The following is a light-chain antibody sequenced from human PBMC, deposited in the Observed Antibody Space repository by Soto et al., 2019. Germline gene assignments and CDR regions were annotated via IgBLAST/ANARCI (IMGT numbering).Light chain of an antibody. CDR1: QSVSSKY. J-gene: IGKJ3*01. Sequence: DIVLTQSPGTLSLSPGERATLSCRASQSVSSKYLAWYQQKPGQAPRVLIYGASIRATGIAETYSCGGSGTDFTRTITRLEPEDFAVYYCQQYGSSHFTFGPGTKVDIK. CDR2: GAS. V-gene: IGKV3-20*01. CDR3: QQYGSSHFT.